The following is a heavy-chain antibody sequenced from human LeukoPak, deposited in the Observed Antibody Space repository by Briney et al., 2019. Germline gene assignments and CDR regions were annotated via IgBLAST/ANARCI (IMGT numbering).Heavy chain of an antibody. J-gene: IGHJ4*02. V-gene: IGHV1-18*01. CDR2: ISAYNGNT. CDR1: GYTFTSYG. D-gene: IGHD4-23*01. CDR3: ARDLLGKGGNYYCAY. Sequence: ASVKVSCKASGYTFTSYGISWVRQAPGQGLEWMGWISAYNGNTNYAQKFQGRVTITADESTSTAYMELSSLRSEDTAVYYCARDLLGKGGNYYCAYWGQGTLVTVSS.